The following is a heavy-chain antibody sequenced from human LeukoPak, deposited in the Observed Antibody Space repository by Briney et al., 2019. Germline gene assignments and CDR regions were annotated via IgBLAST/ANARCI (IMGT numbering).Heavy chain of an antibody. CDR2: IKQDGSEK. Sequence: GGSLRLSCVASAFTFGSSWMSWVRQAPGKGLEWVANIKQDGSEKYYVDSVKGRFTISRDTAKSSLFLQMNSLRVEDTAVYYCARERITYYFGSGGYYFDYWGQGTLVTVSS. D-gene: IGHD3-10*01. CDR1: AFTFGSSW. J-gene: IGHJ4*02. V-gene: IGHV3-7*01. CDR3: ARERITYYFGSGGYYFDY.